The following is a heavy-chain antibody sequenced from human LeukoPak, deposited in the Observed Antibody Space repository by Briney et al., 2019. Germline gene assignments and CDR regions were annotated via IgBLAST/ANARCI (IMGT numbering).Heavy chain of an antibody. J-gene: IGHJ6*02. D-gene: IGHD2-2*01. CDR2: IWYDGSNK. V-gene: IGHV3-33*01. CDR3: ARDGAPGPAGEPGDYYGMDV. Sequence: PGGSLRLSCAASGFTFSSYGMHWVRQAPGKGLEWVAVIWYDGSNKYYADSVKGRFTISRDNSMNTLYLQMNSLRAEDTAVYYCARDGAPGPAGEPGDYYGMDVWGQGTTVTVSS. CDR1: GFTFSSYG.